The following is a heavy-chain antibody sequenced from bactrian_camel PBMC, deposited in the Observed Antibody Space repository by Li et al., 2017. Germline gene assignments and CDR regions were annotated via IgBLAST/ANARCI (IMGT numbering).Heavy chain of an antibody. CDR1: ADALMY. CDR2: ITRDGAI. V-gene: IGHV3S53*01. J-gene: IGHJ4*01. D-gene: IGHD2*01. Sequence: HVQLVESGGGSAQVGGSLRLSCSASADALMYMAWFRQAPGQKREGVAGITRDGAITYGDSVKGRFTISQDNAKSTLYLQMNNLRPEDTAMYYCAARTGATFSLSLGASDYNHWGQGTQVTVS. CDR3: AARTGATFSLSLGASDYNH.